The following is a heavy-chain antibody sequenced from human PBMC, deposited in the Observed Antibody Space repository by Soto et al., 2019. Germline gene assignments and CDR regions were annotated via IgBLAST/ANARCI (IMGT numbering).Heavy chain of an antibody. D-gene: IGHD6-13*01. V-gene: IGHV1-69*06. CDR3: AREGYSSSWYPGDYYYYGMDV. CDR2: IIPIFGTA. Sequence: SVKVSCKASGGTFSSYAISWVRQAPGQGLEWMGGIIPIFGTANYAQKFQGRVTITADKSTSTAYMELSSLRSEGTAVYYCAREGYSSSWYPGDYYYYGMDVWGQGTTVTVSS. CDR1: GGTFSSYA. J-gene: IGHJ6*02.